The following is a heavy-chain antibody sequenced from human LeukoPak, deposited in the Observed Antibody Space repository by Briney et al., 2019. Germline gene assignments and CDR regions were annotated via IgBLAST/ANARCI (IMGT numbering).Heavy chain of an antibody. J-gene: IGHJ4*02. CDR1: GGSISGHY. CDR2: IHYSGRT. CDR3: VRENYFDK. V-gene: IGHV4-59*11. Sequence: PSETLSLTCTVSGGSISGHYWGWTRPPPGKGLEWIGYIHYSGRTDYKPSLKSRLTLSVDTSRSRFSLKLRSVSAADTAVYYCVRENYFDKWGQGTLVTVSS.